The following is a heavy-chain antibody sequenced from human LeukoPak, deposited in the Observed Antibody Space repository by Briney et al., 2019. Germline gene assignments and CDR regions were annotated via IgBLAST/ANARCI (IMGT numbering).Heavy chain of an antibody. Sequence: GGSLILSCAASGFTFSSYWMSWVRQAPGNGLEWVANIKQDGSEKYYVDPVKGRFTISRDNAKNSLYLQMNSLRAEDTAVYYCARDEYSSPPGYYYYYMDVWGKGTTVTVSS. J-gene: IGHJ6*03. CDR3: ARDEYSSPPGYYYYYMDV. V-gene: IGHV3-7*01. CDR2: IKQDGSEK. D-gene: IGHD6-6*01. CDR1: GFTFSSYW.